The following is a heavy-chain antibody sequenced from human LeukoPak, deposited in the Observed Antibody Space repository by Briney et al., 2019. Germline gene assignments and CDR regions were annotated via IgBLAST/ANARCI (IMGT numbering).Heavy chain of an antibody. CDR1: GGSFSGYY. CDR2: INHSGST. J-gene: IGHJ6*04. CDR3: ARGWFPYCSSTSCYGWDV. Sequence: SGTLSLTCAVYGGSFSGYYWSWIRQPPGKGLEWIGEINHSGSTNYNPSLKSRVTISVDTSKNQFSLKLSSVTAADTAVYYCARGWFPYCSSTSCYGWDVWGKGTTVTVSS. V-gene: IGHV4-34*01. D-gene: IGHD2-2*01.